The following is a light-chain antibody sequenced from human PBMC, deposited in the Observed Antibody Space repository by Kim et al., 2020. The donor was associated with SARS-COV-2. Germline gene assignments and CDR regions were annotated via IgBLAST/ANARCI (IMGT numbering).Light chain of an antibody. Sequence: QRVTVSCTGRSSNIGAGYDVPWYRQLPGTAPKLLIYRNNNRPSGVPDRFSGSKSGTSASLAITGLQAEDEADYYCQSYDSSLNVVVFGGGTQLTVL. CDR1: SSNIGAGYD. CDR2: RNN. CDR3: QSYDSSLNVVV. V-gene: IGLV1-40*01. J-gene: IGLJ2*01.